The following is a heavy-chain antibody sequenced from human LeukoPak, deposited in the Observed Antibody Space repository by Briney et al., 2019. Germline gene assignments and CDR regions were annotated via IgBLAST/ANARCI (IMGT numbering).Heavy chain of an antibody. CDR2: INHSGST. J-gene: IGHJ4*02. D-gene: IGHD3-22*01. CDR3: ARSSIQVVITTAFFDY. V-gene: IGHV4-34*01. Sequence: SETLSLTCTVSGGSISSYYWSWIRQPPGKGLEWIGEINHSGSTNYNPSLKSRVTISVDTSKNQFSLKLSSVTAADTAVYYCARSSIQVVITTAFFDYWGQGTLVTVSS. CDR1: GGSISSYY.